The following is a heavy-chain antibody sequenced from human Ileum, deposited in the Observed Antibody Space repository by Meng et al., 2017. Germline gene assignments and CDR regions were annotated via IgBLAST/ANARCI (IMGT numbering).Heavy chain of an antibody. J-gene: IGHJ4*02. CDR1: GYTFTKNG. CDR3: AREPQRFDY. V-gene: IGHV7-4-1*02. Sequence: QVQLVQSGSELKKPGVAVKISCKASGYTFTKNGMNWVRQAPGQGLGWIGWINTDTGNPTYAQGFTGRFVFSLDTSVSTAYLQISSLKTEDTAVYYCAREPQRFDYWGQGTLVTVSS. CDR2: INTDTGNP.